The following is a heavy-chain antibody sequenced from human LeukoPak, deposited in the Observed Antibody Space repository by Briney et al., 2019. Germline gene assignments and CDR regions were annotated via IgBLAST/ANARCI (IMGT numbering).Heavy chain of an antibody. CDR2: ISAYNGNT. CDR3: ARDGRGSSSYYYGPYFDY. V-gene: IGHV1-18*01. D-gene: IGHD3-22*01. CDR1: GYTFTNYA. Sequence: ASVKVSCKASGYTFTNYAISWVRRAPGQGLEWIGWISAYNGNTRYAQKLQGRVTMTTDTSTTTAYMELRSLRSDDTAVYYCARDGRGSSSYYYGPYFDYWGQGTLVTVSS. J-gene: IGHJ4*02.